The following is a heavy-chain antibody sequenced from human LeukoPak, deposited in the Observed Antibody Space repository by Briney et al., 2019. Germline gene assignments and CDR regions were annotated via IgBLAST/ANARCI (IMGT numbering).Heavy chain of an antibody. CDR1: GFTFSSYA. CDR2: ITSGGGST. CDR3: ATCSTTSCHAFDAFDI. Sequence: PGRSLRLSCAASGFTFSSYAMHWVRQAPGKGLEWVSVITSGGGSTYYADSVKGRFTISRDNSKNTLYLQMNSLRAEDTAVYYCATCSTTSCHAFDAFDIWGQGTMVTVSS. V-gene: IGHV3-23*01. J-gene: IGHJ3*02. D-gene: IGHD2-2*01.